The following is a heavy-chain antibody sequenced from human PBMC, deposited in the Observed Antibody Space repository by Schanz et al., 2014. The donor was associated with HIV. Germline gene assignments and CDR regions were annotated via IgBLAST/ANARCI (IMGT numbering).Heavy chain of an antibody. CDR1: GFTFGDHY. J-gene: IGHJ6*02. Sequence: QVQLVESGGGVVQPGRSLRLSCATSGFTFGDHYMTWIRQAPGKGLEWVAHISGPGSAMSYADSVKGRFTISRDNANNFVYLEMNGLRVEDTALYYCAKGIMGATEYYYGMDVWGQGTMVTVSS. V-gene: IGHV3-11*01. D-gene: IGHD1-26*01. CDR3: AKGIMGATEYYYGMDV. CDR2: ISGPGSAM.